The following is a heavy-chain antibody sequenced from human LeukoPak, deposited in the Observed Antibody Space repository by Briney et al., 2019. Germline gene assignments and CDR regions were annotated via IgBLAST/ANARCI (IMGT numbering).Heavy chain of an antibody. CDR3: ARGVGYSYGYRTYYYYYMDV. D-gene: IGHD5-18*01. J-gene: IGHJ6*03. Sequence: SETLSLTCAVSGYSISSGYYWGWIRQPPGKGLEWIGEINHSGSTNYNPSLKSRVTISVDTSKNQFSLKLSSVTAADTAVYYCARGVGYSYGYRTYYYYYMDVWGKGTTVTVSS. CDR2: INHSGST. CDR1: GYSISSGYY. V-gene: IGHV4-38-2*01.